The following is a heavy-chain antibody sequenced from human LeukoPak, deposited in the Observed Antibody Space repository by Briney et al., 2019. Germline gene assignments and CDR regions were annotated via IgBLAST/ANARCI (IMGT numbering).Heavy chain of an antibody. CDR3: ARNWQYSPNYSSYYGMAV. D-gene: IGHD2-15*01. Sequence: PSETLSLTCSVSGGSISSGGYYWSWIRQHPGKGLEWIGYIHYSGRTYYNPSLKSRVMVSVDTSKNQFSLRLSSVTAADTAVYYGARNWQYSPNYSSYYGMAVGEKGPTVTFS. V-gene: IGHV4-31*03. J-gene: IGHJ6*04. CDR2: IHYSGRT. CDR1: GGSISSGGYY.